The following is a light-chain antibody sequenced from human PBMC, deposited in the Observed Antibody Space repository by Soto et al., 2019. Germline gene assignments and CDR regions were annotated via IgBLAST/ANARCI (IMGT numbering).Light chain of an antibody. CDR2: DAS. CDR1: QSVNNF. J-gene: IGKJ1*01. CDR3: QQNGTSPET. Sequence: EIVLTHSPGTLSLSPWEIATLSCGASQSVNNFLAWYQQKPGQTPRLLIYDASKRATGIPGRFSDSGSGTVFTLTISRLEPEDFAVYYCQQNGTSPETFGQGTKVDIK. V-gene: IGKV3-20*01.